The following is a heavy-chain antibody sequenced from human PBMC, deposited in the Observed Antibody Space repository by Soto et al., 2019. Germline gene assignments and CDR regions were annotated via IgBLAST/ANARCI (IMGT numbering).Heavy chain of an antibody. V-gene: IGHV3-20*04. CDR3: ARVNGSYDPEPYFDY. CDR2: INWSGVSI. D-gene: IGHD3-10*01. Sequence: PGGSLRLSCTASGFTFDDYGMSWVRQAPGKGLEWVSGINWSGVSIGYVDSVKGRFTISRDNAKKSLYLQMNSLRAEDTALYYCARVNGSYDPEPYFDYWGQGVLVTVSS. CDR1: GFTFDDYG. J-gene: IGHJ4*02.